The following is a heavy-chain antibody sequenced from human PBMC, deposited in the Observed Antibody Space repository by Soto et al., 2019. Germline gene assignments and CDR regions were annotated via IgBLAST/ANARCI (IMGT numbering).Heavy chain of an antibody. CDR3: ARKKMTTVTVFDY. CDR1: GGSISSSSYY. J-gene: IGHJ4*02. CDR2: IYYSGSA. D-gene: IGHD4-17*01. Sequence: ETLSLTCTVSGGSISSSSYYWGWIREPPGKGLEWIGSIYYSGSAYYNPSLKSRVTISVDTSKNQFSLKLSSVTAADTAVYYCARKKMTTVTVFDYWGQGTLVTVSS. V-gene: IGHV4-39*01.